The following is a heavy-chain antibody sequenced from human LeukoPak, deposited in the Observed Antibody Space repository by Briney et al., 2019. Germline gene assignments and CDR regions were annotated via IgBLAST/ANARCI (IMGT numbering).Heavy chain of an antibody. CDR1: GFTFSSYA. CDR3: AAPGVPAATYYFDH. CDR2: IRYDGSNK. D-gene: IGHD2-2*01. J-gene: IGHJ4*02. V-gene: IGHV3-30*02. Sequence: GGSLRLSCAASGFTFSSYAMHWVRQAPGKGLDWVAFIRYDGSNKYYADSVKGRFTISRDNSKNTVYLQMNSLRAEDTAVYYCAAPGVPAATYYFDHWGQGTLVTVSS.